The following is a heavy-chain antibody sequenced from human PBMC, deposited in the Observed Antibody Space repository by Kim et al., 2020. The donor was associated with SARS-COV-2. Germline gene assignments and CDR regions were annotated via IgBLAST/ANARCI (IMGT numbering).Heavy chain of an antibody. CDR2: IWYDGSNK. D-gene: IGHD3-9*01. CDR1: GFTFSSYG. Sequence: GGSLRLSCAASGFTFSSYGMHWVRQAPGKGLEWVAVIWYDGSNKYYADSVKGRFTISRDNSKNTLYLQMNSLRAEDTAVYYCARGWNDILTGYEELEFDYWGQGTLVTVSS. J-gene: IGHJ4*02. V-gene: IGHV3-33*01. CDR3: ARGWNDILTGYEELEFDY.